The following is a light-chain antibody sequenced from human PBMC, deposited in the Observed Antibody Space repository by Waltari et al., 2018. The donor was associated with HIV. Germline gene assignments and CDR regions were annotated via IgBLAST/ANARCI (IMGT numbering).Light chain of an antibody. Sequence: QSALTQPASVSGSPGQSITISCTGTSSDVGGYNYVSWYQQHPGKAPKLMIYDVTNRPSGVSNRFSGSKSGNTASLTISGLQAADEADYHCSSYTSSATHYVFGTGTKVTVL. CDR2: DVT. J-gene: IGLJ1*01. CDR3: SSYTSSATHYV. V-gene: IGLV2-14*03. CDR1: SSDVGGYNY.